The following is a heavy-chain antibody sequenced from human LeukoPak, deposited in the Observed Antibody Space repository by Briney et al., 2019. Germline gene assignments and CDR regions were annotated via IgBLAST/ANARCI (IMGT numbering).Heavy chain of an antibody. J-gene: IGHJ5*02. Sequence: GGSLRLSCAASGFTFNNYGLIWVRQAPGKGLEWVAAISNDGGGTMYAGFVEGRFTISRDNSKNTLFLQMNSLRAEDTALYYCAKGSSGYFADLWGQGTLVTASS. V-gene: IGHV3-23*01. CDR3: AKGSSGYFADL. CDR1: GFTFNNYG. D-gene: IGHD3-22*01. CDR2: ISNDGGGT.